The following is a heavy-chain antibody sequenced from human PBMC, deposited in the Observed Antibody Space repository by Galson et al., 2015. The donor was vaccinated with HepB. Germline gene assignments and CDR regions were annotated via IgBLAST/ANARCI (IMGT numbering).Heavy chain of an antibody. Sequence: TLSLTCTVSGGSISSRSYYWSWIRQPAGKGLEWIGRIYSSGSTNYNPSLESRVTILVDTPKNQFSLKLRSVTAADTAVYYCATDQTSYGTTFFDYWGQGTLVIVSS. D-gene: IGHD3-10*01. CDR3: ATDQTSYGTTFFDY. CDR1: GGSISSRSYY. CDR2: IYSSGST. J-gene: IGHJ4*02. V-gene: IGHV4-61*02.